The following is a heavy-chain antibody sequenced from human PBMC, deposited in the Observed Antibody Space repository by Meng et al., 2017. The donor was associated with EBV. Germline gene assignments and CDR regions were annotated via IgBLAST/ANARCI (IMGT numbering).Heavy chain of an antibody. CDR3: AKVNQLLGGDDY. CDR1: GFTFSSYA. Sequence: EGRRLESGGGLVQPGGSLRLSCAASGFTFSSYAMSWVRQAPGKGLEWVSAISGSGGSTYYADSVKGRFTISRDNSKNTLYLQMNSLRAEDTAVYYCAKVNQLLGGDDYWGQGTLVTVSS. CDR2: ISGSGGST. D-gene: IGHD1-26*01. V-gene: IGHV3-23*01. J-gene: IGHJ4*02.